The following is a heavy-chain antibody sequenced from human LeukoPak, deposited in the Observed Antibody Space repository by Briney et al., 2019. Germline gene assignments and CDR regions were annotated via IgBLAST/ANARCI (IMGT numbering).Heavy chain of an antibody. Sequence: SETLSLTCTVSGGSISSYYWSWIRQPPGKGLEWIGYIYYSGSTNYNPSLKSRVTISVDTSKNQFSLKLSSVTAADTAVYYCARAQATGESYYMDVWGKGTTVTVSS. CDR2: IYYSGST. V-gene: IGHV4-59*01. CDR1: GGSISSYY. D-gene: IGHD1-26*01. CDR3: ARAQATGESYYMDV. J-gene: IGHJ6*03.